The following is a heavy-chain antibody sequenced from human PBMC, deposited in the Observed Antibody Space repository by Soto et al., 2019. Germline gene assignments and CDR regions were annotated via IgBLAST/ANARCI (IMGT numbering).Heavy chain of an antibody. CDR3: AGPGYSSQDY. J-gene: IGHJ4*02. Sequence: PGGSLRLSCAASGFTFSSFALSWVRQAPGKGLEWVSAISGSGDGTDYADSVKGRFTISRDNSKNTLYLQMNSLRAEDTDVYYCAGPGYSSQDYWGQGALVTVYS. CDR1: GFTFSSFA. CDR2: ISGSGDGT. D-gene: IGHD5-18*01. V-gene: IGHV3-23*01.